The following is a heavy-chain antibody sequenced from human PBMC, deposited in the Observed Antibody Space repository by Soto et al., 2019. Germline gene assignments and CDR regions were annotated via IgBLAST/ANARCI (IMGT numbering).Heavy chain of an antibody. Sequence: PVGSLRLSCAASGFTFSSYAMSWVRQAPGKGLEWVSAISGSGGSTYYADSVKGRFTISRDNSKNTLYLQMNSLRAEDTAVYYCAKDRWQWLVPDAFDIWGQGTMVIVSS. CDR3: AKDRWQWLVPDAFDI. D-gene: IGHD6-19*01. CDR1: GFTFSSYA. CDR2: ISGSGGST. V-gene: IGHV3-23*01. J-gene: IGHJ3*02.